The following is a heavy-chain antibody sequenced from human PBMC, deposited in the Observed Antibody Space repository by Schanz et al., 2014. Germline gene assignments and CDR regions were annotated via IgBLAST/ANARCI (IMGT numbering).Heavy chain of an antibody. CDR1: GYIFINSG. D-gene: IGHD3-3*01. V-gene: IGHV1-18*01. CDR2: ISVYNHNK. CDR3: ARDRRFFDRDDLYYFDS. Sequence: QIQLVQSGPEVKKPGATVKVSCKAYGYIFINSGISWVRQAPGQGLEWMGWISVYNHNKEYDQKFQGRVTMTTDTSTRTAYMALTGLRADDTSVCYCARDRRFFDRDDLYYFDSWGQGTLVTVSS. J-gene: IGHJ4*02.